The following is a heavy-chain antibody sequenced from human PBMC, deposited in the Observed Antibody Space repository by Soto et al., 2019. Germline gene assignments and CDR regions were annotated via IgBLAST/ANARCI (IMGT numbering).Heavy chain of an antibody. CDR3: ASRDYSNYDPFDP. CDR1: GSIFSSHA. Sequence: ASVKVSCKASGSIFSSHAITWVRQAPGRGLEWMGRIIPVFASADYAQKFQGRLTITADESTSTAYMELSSLRSEDTAVYYCASRDYSNYDPFDPWGQGTLVTVSS. V-gene: IGHV1-69*13. J-gene: IGHJ5*02. CDR2: IIPVFASA. D-gene: IGHD4-4*01.